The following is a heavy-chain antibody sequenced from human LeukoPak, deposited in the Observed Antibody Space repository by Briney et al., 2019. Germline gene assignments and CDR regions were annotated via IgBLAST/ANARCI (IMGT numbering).Heavy chain of an antibody. Sequence: SETLSLTCTISSGSISSSSYYWSWIRQPPGKGLEWIGYVHYSRSTNYNPSLKSRVTISVDTSKNQFSLKLSSVTAADAAVYYCARTYYGSGSLYYYYYYMDVWGKGTTVTVSS. V-gene: IGHV4-61*01. CDR2: VHYSRST. CDR1: SGSISSSSYY. D-gene: IGHD3-10*01. CDR3: ARTYYGSGSLYYYYYYMDV. J-gene: IGHJ6*03.